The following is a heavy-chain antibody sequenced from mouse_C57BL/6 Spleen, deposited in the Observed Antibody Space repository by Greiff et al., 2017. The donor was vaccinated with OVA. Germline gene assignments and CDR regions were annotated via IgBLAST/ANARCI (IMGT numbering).Heavy chain of an antibody. V-gene: IGHV5S21*01. Sequence: EVNVVESGEGLVKPGGSLKLSCAASGFTFSSYAMSWVRQTPEKRLEWVAYISSGGDYIYYADTVKGRFTISRDNARNTLYLQMSSLKSEDTAMYYCARDMGADGSHFDYWGQGTTLTVSS. CDR3: ARDMGADGSHFDY. J-gene: IGHJ2*01. D-gene: IGHD1-1*01. CDR1: GFTFSSYA. CDR2: ISSGGDYI.